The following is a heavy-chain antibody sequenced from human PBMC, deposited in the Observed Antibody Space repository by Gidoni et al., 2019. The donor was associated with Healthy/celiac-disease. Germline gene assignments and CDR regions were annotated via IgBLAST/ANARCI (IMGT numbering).Heavy chain of an antibody. CDR1: GFTFSNAW. J-gene: IGHJ6*02. CDR2: IKSKTDGGTT. Sequence: EVQLVESGGGLVKPGGSLRLSCAASGFTFSNAWMNWVRQAPGKGLEWVGRIKSKTDGGTTDYAATVKGRFTISRDDSKNTLYLKMNSLKTEDTAVYYCTTDRSSSSLGGMDVWGQGTTVTVSS. CDR3: TTDRSSSSLGGMDV. D-gene: IGHD6-6*01. V-gene: IGHV3-15*07.